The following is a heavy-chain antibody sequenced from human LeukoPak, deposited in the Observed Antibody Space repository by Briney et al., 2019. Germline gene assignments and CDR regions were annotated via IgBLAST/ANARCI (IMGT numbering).Heavy chain of an antibody. CDR3: ARDRGLDGMDV. J-gene: IGHJ6*02. Sequence: GGSLRLSCAASGFTLSIYEMNWVRQAPGKGLEWVSYMGSSGTPMYYADSVKGRFTISRDNAKNSLFLQMNSQRADDTAVYYCARDRGLDGMDVWGQGTTVTVSS. CDR2: MGSSGTPM. CDR1: GFTLSIYE. V-gene: IGHV3-48*03. D-gene: IGHD3-22*01.